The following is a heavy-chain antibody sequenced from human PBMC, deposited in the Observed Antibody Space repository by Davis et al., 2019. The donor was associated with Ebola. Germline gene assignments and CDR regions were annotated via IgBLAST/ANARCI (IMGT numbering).Heavy chain of an antibody. D-gene: IGHD2-2*01. V-gene: IGHV4-34*01. Sequence: MPGGSLRLSCAASGFTFSSYAMSWIRQPPGKGLEWIGEINHSGSTNYNPSLKSRVTISVDTSKNQFSLKLSSVTAADTAVYYCARDDIVVVGAFDIWGQGTMVTVSS. J-gene: IGHJ3*02. CDR3: ARDDIVVVGAFDI. CDR2: INHSGST. CDR1: GFTFSSYA.